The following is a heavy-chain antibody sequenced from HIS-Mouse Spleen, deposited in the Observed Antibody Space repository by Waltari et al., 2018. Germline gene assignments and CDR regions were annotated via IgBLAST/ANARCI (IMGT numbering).Heavy chain of an antibody. CDR1: GGSLRSSSYY. CDR2: IYYSGST. Sequence: QLQLQESGPGLVTPSETLSLTCTVSGGSLRSSSYYWGWIRQPPGKGLEWIGSIYYSGSTYYNPSLKSRVTISVDTSKNQFSLKLSSVTAADTAVYYCARRRGWFDYWGQGTLVTVSS. CDR3: ARRRGWFDY. D-gene: IGHD6-19*01. V-gene: IGHV4-39*01. J-gene: IGHJ4*02.